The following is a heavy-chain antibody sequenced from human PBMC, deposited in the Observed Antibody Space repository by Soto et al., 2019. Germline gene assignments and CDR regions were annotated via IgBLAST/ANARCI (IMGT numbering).Heavy chain of an antibody. D-gene: IGHD3-10*01. Sequence: QEQLVESGGGVVQPGTSLRLSCAASGLTFSNYGMHWVRQAPGKGLEWVAVIWYDGITKFYADSVQGRFSISRDNSKNTRYLQRNSLTAEDPAVYFCATVDTYYGSAFWGQGTLVTVSP. J-gene: IGHJ4*02. CDR2: IWYDGITK. V-gene: IGHV3-33*01. CDR1: GLTFSNYG. CDR3: ATVDTYYGSAF.